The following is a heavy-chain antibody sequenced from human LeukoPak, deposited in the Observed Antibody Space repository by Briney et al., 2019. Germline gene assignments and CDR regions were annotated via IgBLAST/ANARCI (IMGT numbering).Heavy chain of an antibody. V-gene: IGHV1-8*01. J-gene: IGHJ4*02. CDR2: INPNSGNT. Sequence: GWINPNSGNTGYAQKFQGRVTMTRNTSISTAYMELSSLRSEDTAVYYCARGPIAVAENYWGQGTLVTVSS. D-gene: IGHD6-19*01. CDR3: ARGPIAVAENY.